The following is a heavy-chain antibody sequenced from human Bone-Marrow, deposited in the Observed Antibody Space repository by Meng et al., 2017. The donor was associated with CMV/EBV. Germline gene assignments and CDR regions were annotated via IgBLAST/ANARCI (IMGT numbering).Heavy chain of an antibody. Sequence: GGSLRLSCAASGYTFDDYAMHWVRQAPGKGLEWVSGINWNGGTLHYAESVKGRFTISRDNAKNSLYLQMNSLRTEDTALYYCAKDLGGVPGASDGLDVWDRGTTVTVSS. CDR1: GYTFDDYA. CDR3: AKDLGGVPGASDGLDV. J-gene: IGHJ6*02. CDR2: INWNGGTL. V-gene: IGHV3-9*01. D-gene: IGHD2-2*01.